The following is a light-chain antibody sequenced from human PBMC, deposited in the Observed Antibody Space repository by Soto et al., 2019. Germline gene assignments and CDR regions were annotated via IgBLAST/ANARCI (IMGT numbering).Light chain of an antibody. J-gene: IGLJ1*01. CDR1: SSDVGGYNY. CDR2: EVS. V-gene: IGLV2-8*01. Sequence: QSALTQPPSASGSPGQSVTISCAGTSSDVGGYNYVSWYQQHPGKAPKLMIYEVSKRPSGVPDRFSGSKSGNTASLTVSGLQAEDEADYYCSSYGGRNNLDVFGTGTKLTVL. CDR3: SSYGGRNNLDV.